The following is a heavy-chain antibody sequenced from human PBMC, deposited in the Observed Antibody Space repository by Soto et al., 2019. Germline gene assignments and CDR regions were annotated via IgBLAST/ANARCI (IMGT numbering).Heavy chain of an antibody. CDR2: ISYDGKQT. CDR3: ARDGWGSNWYFDL. D-gene: IGHD3-16*01. Sequence: GGSLRLSCGAPGVTFKDYGMHWVRQAPGKGLEWVAVISYDGKQTYYADSVKGRFTISKDKSKRTLFLQMNGLRVDDTAVYYCARDGWGSNWYFDLWGRGTLVTVSS. J-gene: IGHJ2*01. V-gene: IGHV3-30*03. CDR1: GVTFKDYG.